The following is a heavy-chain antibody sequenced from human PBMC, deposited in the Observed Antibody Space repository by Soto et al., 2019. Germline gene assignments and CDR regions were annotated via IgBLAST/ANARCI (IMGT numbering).Heavy chain of an antibody. J-gene: IGHJ3*02. D-gene: IGHD3-10*01. CDR2: ISGSGGST. CDR1: GFTFSSYA. Sequence: GGSLRLSCAASGFTFSSYAMSWVRQAPGKGLEWVSAISGSGGSTYYADSVKGRFTISRDNSKNTLYLQMNSLRAEDTAVYYCEKDLYGSGSYDAFDIWGQGTMVTVSS. V-gene: IGHV3-23*01. CDR3: EKDLYGSGSYDAFDI.